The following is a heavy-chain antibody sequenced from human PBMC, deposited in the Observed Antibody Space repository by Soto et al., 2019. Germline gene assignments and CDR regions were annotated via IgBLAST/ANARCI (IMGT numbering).Heavy chain of an antibody. Sequence: EVQVLQSGGGLVQPGGSLTLSCTASGFIFSSYDMSWVRQAPGKGLEWVSGIRGSGDTTYYADSVKGRFTISRDDSKNTLFLQLSSLRAEDTAVYYCAKHTFGGVIALYYFDSWGQGTLVTVSS. V-gene: IGHV3-23*01. CDR2: IRGSGDTT. D-gene: IGHD3-16*02. CDR3: AKHTFGGVIALYYFDS. CDR1: GFIFSSYD. J-gene: IGHJ4*02.